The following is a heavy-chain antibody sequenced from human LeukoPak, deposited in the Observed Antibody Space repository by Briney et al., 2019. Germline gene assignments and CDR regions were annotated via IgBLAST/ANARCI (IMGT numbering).Heavy chain of an antibody. D-gene: IGHD1-26*01. CDR3: ARDKGAATEERSDY. V-gene: IGHV3-74*01. CDR2: ISSVGSDI. CDR1: GFTFSSSW. Sequence: GGSLRLSCAVSGFTFSSSWMHWVRQAPGRGLVWVSRISSVGSDIFYADSVKGRFTISRDNSKNMLYLQMNSLRAEDTAVYYCARDKGAATEERSDYWGQGTLVTVSS. J-gene: IGHJ4*02.